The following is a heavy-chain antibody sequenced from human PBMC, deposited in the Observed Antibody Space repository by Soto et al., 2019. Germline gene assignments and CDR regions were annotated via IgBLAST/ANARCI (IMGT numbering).Heavy chain of an antibody. Sequence: QVQLQQWGAGLLKPSETLSLTCAVYGGSFSGYYWSWIRQPPGKGLEWIGEINHSGSTNYNPSLKSRVTISVDTSKNQFTLKLSSVTAADTAVYYCARGLLNDSSGRYFDYWGQGTLVTVSS. CDR2: INHSGST. V-gene: IGHV4-34*01. CDR1: GGSFSGYY. CDR3: ARGLLNDSSGRYFDY. D-gene: IGHD3-22*01. J-gene: IGHJ4*02.